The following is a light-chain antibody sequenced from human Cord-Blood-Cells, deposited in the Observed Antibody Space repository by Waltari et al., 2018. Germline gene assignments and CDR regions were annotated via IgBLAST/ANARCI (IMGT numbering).Light chain of an antibody. Sequence: QSVLTQPPSASGTPGQRVTIPCSGSSSNLGRNPVNWYQQLPGTAPKLLIYSNNQRPSGVPDRFSGSKSGTSASLAISGLQSEDEAEYYCAAWDDSLNAYYVFGTGTKVTVL. J-gene: IGLJ1*01. V-gene: IGLV1-44*01. CDR2: SNN. CDR1: SSNLGRNP. CDR3: AAWDDSLNAYYV.